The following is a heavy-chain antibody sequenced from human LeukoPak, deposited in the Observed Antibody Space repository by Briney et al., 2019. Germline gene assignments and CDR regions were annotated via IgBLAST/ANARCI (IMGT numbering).Heavy chain of an antibody. CDR2: ISAYNGNT. CDR3: ARDIAVVPAAIFEGFDP. D-gene: IGHD2-2*01. CDR1: GYTFTSYG. J-gene: IGHJ5*02. Sequence: ASVKVSCKASGYTFTSYGISWVRQAPGQGLEWMGWISAYNGNTNYAQKLQGRVTMTTDTSTSTAYMELRSLRSDDTAVYYCARDIAVVPAAIFEGFDPWGQGTLVTVSS. V-gene: IGHV1-18*01.